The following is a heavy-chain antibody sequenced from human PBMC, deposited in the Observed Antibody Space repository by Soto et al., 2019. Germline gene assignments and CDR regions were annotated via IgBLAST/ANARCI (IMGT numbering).Heavy chain of an antibody. V-gene: IGHV1-18*01. D-gene: IGHD1-26*01. CDR1: GYAFTTYG. Sequence: QVHLVQSGAEVKKPGASVKVSCQGSGYAFTTYGIIWVRQAPGQGLEWMGWISAHNGNTNYAQKLQGRATVTRDTSTSTAYMGLRRLRYADTAVYYCARGSDADYWGQGALVTVSS. J-gene: IGHJ4*02. CDR3: ARGSDADY. CDR2: ISAHNGNT.